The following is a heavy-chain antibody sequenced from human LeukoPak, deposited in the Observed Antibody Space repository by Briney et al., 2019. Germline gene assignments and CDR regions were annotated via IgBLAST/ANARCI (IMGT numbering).Heavy chain of an antibody. CDR2: ISSSSTI. Sequence: GGSLRLSCAASGFTFSSYSMNWVRQAPGKGLEWVSYISSSSTIYYADSVKGRFTISRDNAKNSLYLQMNSLRPEDTAVYYCARDLTEDMVYASWGQGTLVTVSS. CDR3: ARDLTEDMVYAS. J-gene: IGHJ5*02. CDR1: GFTFSSYS. D-gene: IGHD2-8*01. V-gene: IGHV3-48*01.